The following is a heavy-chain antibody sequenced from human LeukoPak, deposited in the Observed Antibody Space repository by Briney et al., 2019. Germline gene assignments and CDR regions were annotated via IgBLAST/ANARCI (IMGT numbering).Heavy chain of an antibody. CDR3: AKYGTSYYYYYMDV. D-gene: IGHD4-17*01. CDR1: GFTFSSYA. Sequence: GGSLRLSCAASGFTFSSYAMSWVRQAPGKGLEWVSAISGSGGSTYYADSVEGRFTISRDNSKNTLYLQMNSLRAEDTAVYYCAKYGTSYYYYYMDVWGKGTTVTVSS. CDR2: ISGSGGST. J-gene: IGHJ6*03. V-gene: IGHV3-23*01.